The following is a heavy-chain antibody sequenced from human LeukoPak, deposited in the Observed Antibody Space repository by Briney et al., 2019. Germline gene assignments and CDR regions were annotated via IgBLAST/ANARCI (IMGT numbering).Heavy chain of an antibody. CDR1: GFPFSHYG. CDR3: ARVDSYCSGEGCYYYYGMDV. V-gene: IGHV3-33*01. D-gene: IGHD2-15*01. Sequence: PGRSLRLSCAASGFPFSHYGIHWVRQAPGKGLEWVAVIWYDGSNKYYADSVKGRFTISRDNSKNTLYLQMNSLRAEDTAVYYCARVDSYCSGEGCYYYYGMDVWGQGTTVTVSS. CDR2: IWYDGSNK. J-gene: IGHJ6*02.